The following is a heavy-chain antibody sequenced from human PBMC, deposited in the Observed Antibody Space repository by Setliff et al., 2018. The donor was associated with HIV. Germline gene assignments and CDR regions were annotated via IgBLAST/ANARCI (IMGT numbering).Heavy chain of an antibody. J-gene: IGHJ5*02. CDR3: ARYTSKVDWFDP. Sequence: SETLSPTCTVSGDSITNDDYYWGWIRQPPGKGLEWIAIIHYNGRTYYDPSLKSRVTIFVDTSKTQFYLKLRSVTASDTAVYYCARYTSKVDWFDPWGQGTLVIVSS. V-gene: IGHV4-39*01. CDR2: IHYNGRT. CDR1: GDSITNDDYY. D-gene: IGHD2-2*02.